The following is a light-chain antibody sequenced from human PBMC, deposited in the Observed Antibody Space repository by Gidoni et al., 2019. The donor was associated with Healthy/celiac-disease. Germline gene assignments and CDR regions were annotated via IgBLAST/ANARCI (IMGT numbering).Light chain of an antibody. CDR1: QSISSY. Sequence: DIQMTPSPSSLSASVGDRVTITCRASQSISSYLNWYQQKPGKAPQCLIYAASSLQSGVPSRFSGSGSGTDFTLTISSLQPEDFATYYCQQSYNTLVCRFGQGTKLEIK. V-gene: IGKV1-39*01. CDR2: AAS. CDR3: QQSYNTLVCR. J-gene: IGKJ2*04.